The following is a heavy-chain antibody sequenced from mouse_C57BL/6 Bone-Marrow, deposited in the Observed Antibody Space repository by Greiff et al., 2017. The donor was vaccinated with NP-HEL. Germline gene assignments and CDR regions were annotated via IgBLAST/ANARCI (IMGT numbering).Heavy chain of an antibody. J-gene: IGHJ3*01. D-gene: IGHD1-1*01. CDR1: GYTFTDYY. V-gene: IGHV1-19*01. CDR2: INPYNGGT. Sequence: EVQLQQSGPVLVKPGASVKMSCKASGYTFTDYYMNWVKQSHGKSLEWIGVINPYNGGTSYNQKFKGKATLTVDKSSSTAYMELNSLTSEDSAVYYCARPYYGSSYDFAYWGQGTLVTVSA. CDR3: ARPYYGSSYDFAY.